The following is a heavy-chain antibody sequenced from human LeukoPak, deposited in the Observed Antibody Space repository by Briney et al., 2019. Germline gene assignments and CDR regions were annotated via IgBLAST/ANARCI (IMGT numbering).Heavy chain of an antibody. CDR1: GFTFSSYS. Sequence: GGSLRLSCAASGFTFSSYSMNWVRQAPWKGLEWVSYISSSSSTIYYADSVKGRFTISRDNAKNSLYLQMNSLRAEDTALYYCAKDGSGSYPTHLDYWGQGTLVTVSS. D-gene: IGHD3-10*01. V-gene: IGHV3-48*04. CDR2: ISSSSSTI. J-gene: IGHJ4*02. CDR3: AKDGSGSYPTHLDY.